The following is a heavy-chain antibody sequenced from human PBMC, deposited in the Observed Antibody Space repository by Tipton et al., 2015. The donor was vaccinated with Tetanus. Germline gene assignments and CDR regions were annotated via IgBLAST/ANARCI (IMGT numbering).Heavy chain of an antibody. CDR1: GGSFSGFY. CDR2: INHRGGT. CDR3: ATRKHGYSYGFDF. D-gene: IGHD5-18*01. J-gene: IGHJ4*02. V-gene: IGHV4-34*01. Sequence: GLVKPSETLSLTCAVSGGSFSGFYWSWIRQPPGKGLEWIGEINHRGGTSYNPSLKSRVTISVDTSKNQFSLKVNSVTAADTAVYYCATRKHGYSYGFDFWGQGTLVTVSS.